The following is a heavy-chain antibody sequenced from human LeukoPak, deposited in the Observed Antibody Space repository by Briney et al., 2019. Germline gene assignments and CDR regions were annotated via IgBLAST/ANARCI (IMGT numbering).Heavy chain of an antibody. J-gene: IGHJ4*02. CDR3: ARDRIVGAMLHIDY. V-gene: IGHV3-48*04. CDR2: ISSSGSTI. D-gene: IGHD1-26*01. Sequence: PGGTLRLSCEVSGFTFSTYGMSWVRQAPGKGLEWVSYISSSGSTIYYADSVKGRFTISRDNAKNSLYLQMNSLRAEDTAVYYCARDRIVGAMLHIDYWGQGTLVTVSS. CDR1: GFTFSTYG.